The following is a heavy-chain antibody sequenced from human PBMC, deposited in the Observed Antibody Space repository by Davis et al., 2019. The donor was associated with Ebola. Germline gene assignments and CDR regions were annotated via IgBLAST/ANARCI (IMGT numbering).Heavy chain of an antibody. V-gene: IGHV1-69*13. Sequence: AASVKVSCKASGGTFSSYAISWVRQAPGQGLEWMGGIIPIFGTANYAQKFQGRVTITADESTSTAYMELSSLRSEDTAVYYCARDHCGGDCPPGYWGQGTLVTVSS. CDR2: IIPIFGTA. J-gene: IGHJ4*02. CDR1: GGTFSSYA. D-gene: IGHD2-21*01. CDR3: ARDHCGGDCPPGY.